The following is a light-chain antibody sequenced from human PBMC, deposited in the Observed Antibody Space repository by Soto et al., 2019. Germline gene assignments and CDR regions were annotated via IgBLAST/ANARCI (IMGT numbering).Light chain of an antibody. CDR2: EVN. J-gene: IGLJ3*02. CDR1: NNDVGAYDY. V-gene: IGLV2-14*01. Sequence: QSVLTQPASVSGSPGQSITISCTGTNNDVGAYDYVSWYQHHPGRAPKLMIYEVNIRPSGVSSRFSGSKSGNTASLTISGLQAEDEAFYSCSSYTTTFTLVFGGGTKLTVL. CDR3: SSYTTTFTLV.